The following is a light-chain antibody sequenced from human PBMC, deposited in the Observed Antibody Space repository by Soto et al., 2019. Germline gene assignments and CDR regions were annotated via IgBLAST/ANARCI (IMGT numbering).Light chain of an antibody. CDR3: QQYKYWPLA. J-gene: IGKJ4*01. V-gene: IGKV3-15*01. Sequence: ETVMTQSPATLSVSPGEGATLSCRASRSISSSLAWYQQKPGRAPRLLIYGASTRATDIPARFSGSGSGTEFTLTISSLQSEDFAIYYCQQYKYWPLAFGGGNRVEIK. CDR1: RSISSS. CDR2: GAS.